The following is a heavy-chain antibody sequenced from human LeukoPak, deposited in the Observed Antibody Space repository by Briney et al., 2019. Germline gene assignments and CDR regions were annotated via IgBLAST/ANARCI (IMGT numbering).Heavy chain of an antibody. CDR1: GFTFSSYW. J-gene: IGHJ4*02. Sequence: PGGSLRLSCAASGFTFSSYWMSWVRQAPGKGLEWVANIKQDGSEEYYVDSVKGRFTISRDNAKNSLYLQMNSLRAEDTAVYYCARTGYSSGWYRVDYFDYWGQGTLVTVSS. CDR2: IKQDGSEE. CDR3: ARTGYSSGWYRVDYFDY. V-gene: IGHV3-7*01. D-gene: IGHD6-19*01.